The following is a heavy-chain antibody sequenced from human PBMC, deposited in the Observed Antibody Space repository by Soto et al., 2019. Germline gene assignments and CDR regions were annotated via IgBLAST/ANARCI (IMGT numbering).Heavy chain of an antibody. V-gene: IGHV4-34*01. J-gene: IGHJ5*02. CDR2: INHSGST. Sequence: QVQLQQWGAGLLKPSETLSLTCAVYGGSFSGYYWSWIRQPPGKGLEWIGEINHSGSTNYNPSLKSRVTISVDTSKNRFSLKLSSVTAADTAVYYCARTIVVVVAAGWFAPWGQGTLVTVSS. CDR1: GGSFSGYY. CDR3: ARTIVVVVAAGWFAP. D-gene: IGHD2-15*01.